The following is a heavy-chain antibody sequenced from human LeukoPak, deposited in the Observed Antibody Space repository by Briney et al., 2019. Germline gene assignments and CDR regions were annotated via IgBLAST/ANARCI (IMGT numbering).Heavy chain of an antibody. V-gene: IGHV1-2*02. CDR1: GYTFTGYY. D-gene: IGHD1-26*01. J-gene: IGHJ1*01. CDR3: ARGTIGSYSSVHD. Sequence: ASVKVSCKASGYTFTGYYMHWVRQAPGQGLEWMGWINPKSGGTNSAQRFQGRVSMTTDTSSATAYMELSRLTSDDTAVYFCARGTIGSYSSVHDWGQGTLITVSS. CDR2: INPKSGGT.